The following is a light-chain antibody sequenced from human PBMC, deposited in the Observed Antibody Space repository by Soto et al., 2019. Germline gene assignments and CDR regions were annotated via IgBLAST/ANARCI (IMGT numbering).Light chain of an antibody. CDR1: QAITDY. Sequence: DIQMTQSPSSLSASVGDRVTITCRASQAITDYLAWYQQKPGQVPNLLIFAASTLQSGVPSRFSGSGSGTYVTLTITGLQPEDVATYYCQNYNSAPWTFGQGTKVEIK. CDR3: QNYNSAPWT. J-gene: IGKJ1*01. V-gene: IGKV1-27*01. CDR2: AAS.